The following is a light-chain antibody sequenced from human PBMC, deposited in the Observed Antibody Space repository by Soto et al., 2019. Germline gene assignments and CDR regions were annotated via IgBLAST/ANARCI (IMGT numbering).Light chain of an antibody. Sequence: DIQMTQSPSSLSASVGDRVTITCRASQSISSYLNWYQQKPGKAPTLLIYAASSLQSGVPSRFSGSGSGTDFTLTISSLQPEDFATYSCQQSYSTPNTFGQGTKLEIK. CDR2: AAS. J-gene: IGKJ2*01. CDR1: QSISSY. CDR3: QQSYSTPNT. V-gene: IGKV1-39*01.